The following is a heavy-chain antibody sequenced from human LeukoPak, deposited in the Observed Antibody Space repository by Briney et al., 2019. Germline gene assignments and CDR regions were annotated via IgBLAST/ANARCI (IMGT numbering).Heavy chain of an antibody. J-gene: IGHJ4*02. CDR3: VNGWQIDY. V-gene: IGHV3-53*04. CDR2: IYSGGTT. Sequence: GGSLRLSCAASGFTVSTNCMTWVRQAPGKGLEWVSTIYSGGTTYYADSVMGRFTISRHNSRNTLYLQMNSLRAEDTAVYYCVNGWQIDYWGQGTLVTVSS. D-gene: IGHD6-19*01. CDR1: GFTVSTNC.